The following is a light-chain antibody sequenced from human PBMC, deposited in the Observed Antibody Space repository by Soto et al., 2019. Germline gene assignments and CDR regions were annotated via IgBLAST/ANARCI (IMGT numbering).Light chain of an antibody. CDR2: DAY. J-gene: IGKJ2*01. CDR1: QSISSL. Sequence: DVQLTQSPSTLSASVGDRVTITCRASQSISSLLAWYQQKPGKAPKLLIYDAYSLKSGVPSRVSGSGSGTEFALTISSLQPDDFETYYCQHYNSSFGQGTKLEIK. CDR3: QHYNSS. V-gene: IGKV1-5*01.